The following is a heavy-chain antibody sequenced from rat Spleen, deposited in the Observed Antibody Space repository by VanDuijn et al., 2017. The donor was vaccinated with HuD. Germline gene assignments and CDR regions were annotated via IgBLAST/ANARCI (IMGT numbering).Heavy chain of an antibody. CDR3: ARPTYYGYNYFDC. V-gene: IGHV5S10*01. CDR2: IIYDGSRT. Sequence: EVQLVESGGGLVQPGRSLKLSCAASGFTFSDYNMAWVRQAPKKGLEWVATIIYDGSRTYYRDSVKGRFTGSRDNAKSTLYLQMDSLRAEDTATYYCARPTYYGYNYFDCWGQGVMVTVSS. D-gene: IGHD1-9*01. CDR1: GFTFSDYN. J-gene: IGHJ2*01.